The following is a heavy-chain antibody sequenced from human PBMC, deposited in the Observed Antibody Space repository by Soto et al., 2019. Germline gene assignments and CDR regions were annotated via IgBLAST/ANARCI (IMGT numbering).Heavy chain of an antibody. CDR2: ISYDGSSE. J-gene: IGHJ3*02. V-gene: IGHV3-30-3*01. CDR3: ARAFALLLPAFDI. D-gene: IGHD2-15*01. CDR1: GFTFRTYA. Sequence: QVELVESGGGVVQPGRSLRLSCAVSGFTFRTYALHWVRLAQGKGLEWVAVISYDGSSEYYADSVKGRFTISRDNSKNTLYLQMNSLRAEDTAVYYCARAFALLLPAFDIWGQGTMVTVSS.